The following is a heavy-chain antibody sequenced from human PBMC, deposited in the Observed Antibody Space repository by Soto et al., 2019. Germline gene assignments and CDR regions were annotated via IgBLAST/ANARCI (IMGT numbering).Heavy chain of an antibody. J-gene: IGHJ4*02. CDR3: VTRGSFDC. V-gene: IGHV3-66*01. D-gene: IGHD1-26*01. Sequence: EVQLVESGGGLVQPGGSLRLSYAASGFIVSSNYMTWVRQAPGKGLEWVSVIYSGGSTYYADSVKGRFTISRDNSKNTLYLQMNSLRAEDTAMYYCVTRGSFDCWGQGTLVTVSS. CDR2: IYSGGST. CDR1: GFIVSSNY.